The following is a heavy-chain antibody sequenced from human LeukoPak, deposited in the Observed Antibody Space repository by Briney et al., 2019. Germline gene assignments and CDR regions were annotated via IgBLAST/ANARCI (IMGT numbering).Heavy chain of an antibody. V-gene: IGHV3-33*01. D-gene: IGHD3-22*01. CDR2: IWFDGTHE. CDR1: GFTFSSYG. CDR3: ARAPSLFYYDDSGYYNGYFDL. J-gene: IGHJ2*01. Sequence: PGGSLRLSCAASGFTFSSYGMHWVRQAPGKGLEWVAVIWFDGTHECYADSVKGRFTISRDNSKKTLFLQMNRLRAEDTAMYYCARAPSLFYYDDSGYYNGYFDLWGRGTLVTVSS.